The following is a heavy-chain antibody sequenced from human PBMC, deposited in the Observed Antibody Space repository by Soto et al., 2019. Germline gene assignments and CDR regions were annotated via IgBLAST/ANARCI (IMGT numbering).Heavy chain of an antibody. V-gene: IGHV3-48*03. Sequence: PVGSVRLSCAASGFTFSSHEMNWVRQAPGKGLEWVSYISASGYTVYYADSVKGRFTTSRDNAKNSLYLQLNSLRAEDTAVYYCAGAVDDFSSGYHYFYGMDVWGQGTTVTVSS. D-gene: IGHD3-3*01. CDR1: GFTFSSHE. CDR3: AGAVDDFSSGYHYFYGMDV. J-gene: IGHJ6*02. CDR2: ISASGYTV.